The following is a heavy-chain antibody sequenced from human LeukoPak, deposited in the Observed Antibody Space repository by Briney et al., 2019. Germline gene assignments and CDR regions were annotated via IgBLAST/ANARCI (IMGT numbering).Heavy chain of an antibody. CDR2: INPNSGGT. J-gene: IGHJ4*02. CDR1: GYTFTGYY. D-gene: IGHD2-2*01. V-gene: IGHV1-2*02. CDR3: ARGGVVVPAQLNDY. Sequence: ASVKVSCKASGYTFTGYYMHWVRQAPGQGLEWMGWINPNSGGTNYAQKFQGRVTMTRDTSISTAYMELNRLRSDDTAVYYCARGGVVVPAQLNDYWGQGTLVTVSS.